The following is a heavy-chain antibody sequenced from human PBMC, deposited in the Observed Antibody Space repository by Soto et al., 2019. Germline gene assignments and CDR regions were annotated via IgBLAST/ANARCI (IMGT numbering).Heavy chain of an antibody. J-gene: IGHJ6*02. CDR3: ARVDILTVYGCMDV. CDR1: GGSISSYY. V-gene: IGHV4-4*07. CDR2: IYTSGST. D-gene: IGHD3-9*01. Sequence: SETLSLTCTVSGGSISSYYWSWIRQPAGKGLEWIGRIYTSGSTNYNPSLKSRVTMSVDTSKNQFSLKLKSVTAADTAVDYCARVDILTVYGCMDVWGQGTTVTVSS.